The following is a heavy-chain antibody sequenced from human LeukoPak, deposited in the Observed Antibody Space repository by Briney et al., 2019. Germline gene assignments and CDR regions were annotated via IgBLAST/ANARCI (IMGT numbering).Heavy chain of an antibody. CDR2: ISYDGHEK. J-gene: IGHJ4*02. CDR3: ARDSPKVFQRYFAS. Sequence: GGSLRLSCAASGFTFSSSGMHWVRQRPGKGLEWVAFISYDGHEKYYADSMEGRFTLSRDNSKNTLYLQMNGLRAEDTAMYYCARDSPKVFQRYFASWGQGSLVTVSS. V-gene: IGHV3-33*05. CDR1: GFTFSSSG. D-gene: IGHD2-21*01.